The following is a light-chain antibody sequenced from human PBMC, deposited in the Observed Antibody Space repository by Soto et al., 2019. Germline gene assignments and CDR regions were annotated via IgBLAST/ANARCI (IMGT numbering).Light chain of an antibody. CDR1: QSISSW. CDR3: QQYNSYWP. J-gene: IGKJ1*01. CDR2: KAS. Sequence: DIQMTQSPSTLSASVGDRVTITCRASQSISSWLAWYQQKPGKAPKLLIYKASNLESGVPARFSGSGSGTEFTLTISSLQPDDFATYYCQQYNSYWPFGQGTKVEMK. V-gene: IGKV1-5*03.